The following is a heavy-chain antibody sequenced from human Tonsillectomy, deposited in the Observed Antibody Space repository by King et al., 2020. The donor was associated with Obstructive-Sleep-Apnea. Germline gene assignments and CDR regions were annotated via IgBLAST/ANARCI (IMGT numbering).Heavy chain of an antibody. CDR3: ANAFFYGDTVETIFGRHY. V-gene: IGHV3-30*18. Sequence: VQLVESGGGVVQPGRSLRLSCVASGFTISIYGMHWVRQAPGKGLEWVAVISNDGNDKYYADSVKGRFTISRDNSQNTLYLQMKSLRAEDTAVYYCANAFFYGDTVETIFGRHYWGQGALVTVSS. J-gene: IGHJ4*02. D-gene: IGHD2/OR15-2a*01. CDR1: GFTISIYG. CDR2: ISNDGNDK.